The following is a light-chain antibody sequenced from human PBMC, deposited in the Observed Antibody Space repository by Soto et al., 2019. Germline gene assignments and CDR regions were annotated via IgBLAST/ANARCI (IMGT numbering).Light chain of an antibody. CDR2: GAS. V-gene: IGKV3D-11*01. CDR1: QGISSY. Sequence: EIVLTQSPATMSLSPGVRATLSCRASQGISSYSAWYQQKPGQAPRLVICGASNRATGIPARFSGSGPGTDLTLTISSLEPEDLATYYCQQLKSYPLTFGGGTKVEIK. J-gene: IGKJ4*01. CDR3: QQLKSYPLT.